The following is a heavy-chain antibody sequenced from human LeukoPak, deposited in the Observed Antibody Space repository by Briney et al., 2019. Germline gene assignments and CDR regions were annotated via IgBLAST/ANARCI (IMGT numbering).Heavy chain of an antibody. J-gene: IGHJ5*02. CDR3: TTDRFS. CDR1: GTTFSDAW. CDR2: ITSKSDGGTT. V-gene: IGHV3-15*01. Sequence: GGSLRLSCAASGTTFSDAWMSWVRQTPGKGLEWVARITSKSDGGTTDYAAPVKGRFTISRDDSEATLYLQMSSLKTEDTAVYYCTTDRFSWGQGTPVTVSS.